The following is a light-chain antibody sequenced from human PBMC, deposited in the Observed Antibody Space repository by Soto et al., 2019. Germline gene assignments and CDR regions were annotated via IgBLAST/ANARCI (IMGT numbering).Light chain of an antibody. V-gene: IGLV1-44*01. Sequence: QSVLTQPPSASGTPGQRVSISCSGSSSNIGDRDVDWYQQVPGTAPKLLIYGLNQRPSGVPDRFSASKSGASASPAISGLQVEDEAVYYCSTWDDSLNGWVFGGGTKVTVL. CDR3: STWDDSLNGWV. CDR1: SSNIGDRD. CDR2: GLN. J-gene: IGLJ3*02.